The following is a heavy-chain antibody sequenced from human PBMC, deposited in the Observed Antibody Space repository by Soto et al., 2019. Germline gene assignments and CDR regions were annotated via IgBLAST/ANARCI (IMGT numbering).Heavy chain of an antibody. Sequence: EVQLVESGGGLVQPGGSLRLSCAASGFTFSSYWMSWVRQAPGKGLEWVANIKQDGSEKYYVDSVKGRFTISRDNAKNSLYLQMNSLRAEDTAVYYCARDRAVWYSDTNWFDPWGQGTLVTVSS. D-gene: IGHD6-13*01. V-gene: IGHV3-7*01. CDR2: IKQDGSEK. CDR3: ARDRAVWYSDTNWFDP. J-gene: IGHJ5*02. CDR1: GFTFSSYW.